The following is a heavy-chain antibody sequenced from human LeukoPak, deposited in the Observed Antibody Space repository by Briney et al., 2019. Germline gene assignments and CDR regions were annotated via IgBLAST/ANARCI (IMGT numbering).Heavy chain of an antibody. Sequence: GRSLRLSCAASGFTVSSNYMSWVRQAPGKGLEWVSVIYSGGSTYYADSVKGRFTISRDNSKNTLYLQMNSLRAEDTAVYYCAREYMDYYYYGMDVWGQGTTVTVSS. CDR2: IYSGGST. CDR3: AREYMDYYYYGMDV. V-gene: IGHV3-53*01. CDR1: GFTVSSNY. J-gene: IGHJ6*02. D-gene: IGHD3-10*01.